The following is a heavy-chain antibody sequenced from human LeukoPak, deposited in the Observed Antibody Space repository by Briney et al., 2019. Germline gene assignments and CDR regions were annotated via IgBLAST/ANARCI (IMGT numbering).Heavy chain of an antibody. V-gene: IGHV4-39*07. D-gene: IGHD3-22*01. CDR3: AKPLVVNSNDAFDI. J-gene: IGHJ3*02. CDR2: NSYSGSI. Sequence: PSEILSLTCTVSGASIISSNDHWGWIRQPPGKGLEWIGSNSYSGSIYYNPSLKSRVTISLGTSKNQFSLNLSSVTAADTAFYYCAKPLVVNSNDAFDIWGQGTMVTVSS. CDR1: GASIISSNDH.